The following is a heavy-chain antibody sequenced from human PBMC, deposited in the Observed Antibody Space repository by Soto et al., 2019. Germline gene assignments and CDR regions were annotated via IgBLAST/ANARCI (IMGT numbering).Heavy chain of an antibody. CDR1: GYTFTSYS. CDR2: INAGNGNT. V-gene: IGHV1-3*01. D-gene: IGHD3-10*01. Sequence: QVQLVQSGAEVKKPGASVKVSCKASGYTFTSYSMHWVRQAPGQRLEWMGWINAGNGNTKYSQKVQGRVTITRDTPADPTYMELSSLRSEDTAVYYCARYVLFAPWGQGTLVTVSS. J-gene: IGHJ5*02. CDR3: ARYVLFAP.